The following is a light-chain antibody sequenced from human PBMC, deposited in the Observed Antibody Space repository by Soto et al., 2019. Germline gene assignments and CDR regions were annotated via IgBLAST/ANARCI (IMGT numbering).Light chain of an antibody. CDR2: LGF. CDR1: QRLLHSNGNIF. Sequence: EIVMTQSPPSLTFTPGEPASISCRSSQRLLHSNGNIFLDWYLQRPGQSPQLLIYLGFNRASGVPDRVSGSVAGTDFTLKISRVEAEDVGVYYCMQALLTPYTFGQGTKVDIK. CDR3: MQALLTPYT. J-gene: IGKJ2*01. V-gene: IGKV2-28*01.